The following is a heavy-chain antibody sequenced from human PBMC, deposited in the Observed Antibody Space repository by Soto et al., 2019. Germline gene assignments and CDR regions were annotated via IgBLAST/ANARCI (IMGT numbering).Heavy chain of an antibody. CDR3: VKGEYYYDSGAYYPFDY. CDR1: GGSVSSGTYY. CDR2: IYYIGST. J-gene: IGHJ4*02. Sequence: SETLSLTCTVSGGSVSSGTYYWSWIRQPPGKGLEWIGYIYYIGSTNYNPSLKSRVTISVDTSKNTLYLQMSSLRAEDTAVYYCVKGEYYYDSGAYYPFDYWGQGTLVTVSS. V-gene: IGHV4-61*01. D-gene: IGHD3-22*01.